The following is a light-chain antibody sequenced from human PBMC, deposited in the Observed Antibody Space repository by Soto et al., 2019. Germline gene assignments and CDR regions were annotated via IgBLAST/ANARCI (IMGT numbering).Light chain of an antibody. Sequence: QSVLTQPPSASGNPGQRVSITCSGRDSNIGSNSVHWYQQVPGMAPKLLVYKSDQRPSGVPDRFSGSKSVTSASLAISGLRAEDEAEYYCATWDDGLSGVLFGGGTKLTVL. CDR2: KSD. V-gene: IGLV1-47*01. CDR1: DSNIGSNS. CDR3: ATWDDGLSGVL. J-gene: IGLJ2*01.